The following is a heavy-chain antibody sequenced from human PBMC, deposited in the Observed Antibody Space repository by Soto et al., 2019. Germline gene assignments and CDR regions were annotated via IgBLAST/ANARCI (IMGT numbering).Heavy chain of an antibody. V-gene: IGHV1-69*06. CDR2: IVPMFTTP. Sequence: QVQLVQSGAEVKKPGSSVKVSCKASGGTFGSYGISWVRQAPGQGLEWMGGIVPMFTTPKYAQKFQGRVTITADSSTTTVIIELSSLRSDDTAVYYCAREVFSGSDLAYWGQGSRVTVSS. CDR1: GGTFGSYG. J-gene: IGHJ4*02. CDR3: AREVFSGSDLAY. D-gene: IGHD1-26*01.